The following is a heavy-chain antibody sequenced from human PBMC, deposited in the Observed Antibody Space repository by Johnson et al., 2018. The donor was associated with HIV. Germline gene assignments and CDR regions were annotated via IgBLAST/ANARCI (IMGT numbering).Heavy chain of an antibody. V-gene: IGHV3-20*04. D-gene: IGHD3-22*01. Sequence: VQLVECGGGVVRPGGSLRLSCAGSGFIFDDYDMTWVRQAPGKGLEWVSGINWNGGRTGYADSVKGRFTISRENVNSSLYLQMNSLRAEDTALYYCARQHSYDSSGQGGGLEVWGQGTMVTVSS. CDR2: INWNGGRT. CDR1: GFIFDDYD. CDR3: ARQHSYDSSGQGGGLEV. J-gene: IGHJ3*01.